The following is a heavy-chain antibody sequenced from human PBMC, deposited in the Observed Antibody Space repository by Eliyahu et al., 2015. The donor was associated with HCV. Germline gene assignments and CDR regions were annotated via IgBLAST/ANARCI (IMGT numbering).Heavy chain of an antibody. Sequence: EVQLLESGGGLVQPGGSLRLSCAASGFIFSNYAMSWVRQAPGKGLEWVSVISYNGGATYYADSMKGRFTISRDNSKNTLYLQMNSLRADDTAVYYCAKRTLSSGWPFDYWGQGTLVTVSS. CDR2: ISYNGGAT. CDR3: AKRTLSSGWPFDY. D-gene: IGHD6-19*01. CDR1: GFIFSNYA. V-gene: IGHV3-23*01. J-gene: IGHJ4*02.